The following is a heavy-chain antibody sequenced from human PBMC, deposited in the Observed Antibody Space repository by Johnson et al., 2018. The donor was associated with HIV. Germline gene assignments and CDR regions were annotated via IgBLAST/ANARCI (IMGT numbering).Heavy chain of an antibody. V-gene: IGHV3-23*04. CDR1: GFTFSSYA. J-gene: IGHJ3*02. D-gene: IGHD1-26*01. Sequence: VQLVESGGGLVQPGESLRLSCVASGFTFSSYAMNWVRQGPGKGLEWVSAISGSGDSTNYADSVNGRFTVSRDNSKNTLYLQMNTLRAEDTAVYYCAKDPADSGSYLGDAFDIWGQGTMVTVSS. CDR3: AKDPADSGSYLGDAFDI. CDR2: ISGSGDST.